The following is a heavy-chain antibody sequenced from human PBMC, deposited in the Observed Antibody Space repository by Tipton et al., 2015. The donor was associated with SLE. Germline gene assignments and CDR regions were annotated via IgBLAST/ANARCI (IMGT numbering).Heavy chain of an antibody. CDR3: ARVGLDYDILTGP. D-gene: IGHD3-9*01. CDR1: GGSFSGYY. V-gene: IGHV4-34*01. Sequence: LRLSCAVYGGSFSGYYWSWIRQPPGKGLEWIGEINHSGSTNYNPSLKSRVTISLDTSKNQFSLKLSSVTAADTAVYYCARVGLDYDILTGPWGRGTLVTVSS. J-gene: IGHJ2*01. CDR2: INHSGST.